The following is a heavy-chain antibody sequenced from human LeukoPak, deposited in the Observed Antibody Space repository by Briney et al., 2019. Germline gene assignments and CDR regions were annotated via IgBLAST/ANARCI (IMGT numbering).Heavy chain of an antibody. CDR2: SYYRSKWYN. Sequence: SQTLSLTCAISGDSVSSYSAAWNWITQSPSRGLVWLVRSYYRSKWYNEYAASVKSRITINPDTSKNQSSLQLNSVTTEDTAVYYCARERQNRPYNWFDPWGQGTLVTVSS. CDR1: GDSVSSYSAA. J-gene: IGHJ5*02. D-gene: IGHD1/OR15-1a*01. CDR3: ARERQNRPYNWFDP. V-gene: IGHV6-1*01.